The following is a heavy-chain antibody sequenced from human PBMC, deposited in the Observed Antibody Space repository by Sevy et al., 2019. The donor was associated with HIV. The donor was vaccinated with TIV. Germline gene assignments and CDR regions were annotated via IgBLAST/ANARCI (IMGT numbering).Heavy chain of an antibody. CDR2: INGDGGSA. Sequence: GGSLRLSCAASGFTFSSYWMHWVRQAPGKGLLWVSLINGDGGSANYAHSVKGRFIIARENAKNTLYLQMNSLRAEDRAMYYCARAYAHYGDSIGFYYGMDVWGQGITVTVSS. CDR1: GFTFSSYW. J-gene: IGHJ6*02. CDR3: ARAYAHYGDSIGFYYGMDV. D-gene: IGHD4-17*01. V-gene: IGHV3-74*01.